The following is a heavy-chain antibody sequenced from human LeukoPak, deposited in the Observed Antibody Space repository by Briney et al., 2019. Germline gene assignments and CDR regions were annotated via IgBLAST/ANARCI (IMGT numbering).Heavy chain of an antibody. CDR3: ARSPGLALNWYIDL. CDR1: GGTFSSYA. CDR2: IIPIFGTA. J-gene: IGHJ2*01. V-gene: IGHV1-69*05. Sequence: SVKVSCKASGGTFSSYAISWVRQAPGQGLEWMGGIIPIFGTANYAQKFQGRVAITTDESTSTAHMELSSLRSEDTAVYYCARSPGLALNWYIDLWGRGTLVTVSS. D-gene: IGHD2-15*01.